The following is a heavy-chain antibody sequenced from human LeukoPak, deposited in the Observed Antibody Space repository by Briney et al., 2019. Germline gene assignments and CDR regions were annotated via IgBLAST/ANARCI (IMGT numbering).Heavy chain of an antibody. D-gene: IGHD2-21*02. CDR3: ARHRAYCGGDCLDYYLAS. CDR2: IDYNGNT. V-gene: IGHV4-59*11. J-gene: IGHJ4*02. Sequence: PSETLSLTCAVSGGSITSHYWSWVRQPPGKGLEWIANIDYNGNTNYNPSLKSRVTISLDTSKKQVTLNLSSVTAADTAVYYCARHRAYCGGDCLDYYLASWGQGTLVTVS. CDR1: GGSITSHY.